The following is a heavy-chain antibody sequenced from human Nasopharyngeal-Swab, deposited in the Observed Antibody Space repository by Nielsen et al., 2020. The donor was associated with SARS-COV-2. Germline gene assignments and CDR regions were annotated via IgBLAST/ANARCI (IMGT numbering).Heavy chain of an antibody. J-gene: IGHJ3*02. CDR2: IKQDGSEK. Sequence: GGALRLSCAASGLTFSSYWMSWVRQAPGKGLEGVANIKQDGSEKYYVDSVKGRFTISRDNAKNSLYLQMNSLRAEDTAVYYCARVPATVWSDAFDIWGQGTMVTVSS. V-gene: IGHV3-7*03. D-gene: IGHD3-10*01. CDR3: ARVPATVWSDAFDI. CDR1: GLTFSSYW.